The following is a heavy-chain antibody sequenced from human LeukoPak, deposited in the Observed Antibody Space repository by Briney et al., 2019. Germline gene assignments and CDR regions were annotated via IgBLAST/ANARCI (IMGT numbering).Heavy chain of an antibody. Sequence: ASVKVSCKASGYIFTSYGISWVRQAPGQGLEWMGWITAYQGNTAYAQKFQGRVTMTTDTSTSTAYMELRSLRSDDTAVYYCAREDPLRFLRSEDYWGQGTLVTVSS. CDR2: ITAYQGNT. V-gene: IGHV1-18*01. D-gene: IGHD3-3*01. J-gene: IGHJ4*02. CDR1: GYIFTSYG. CDR3: AREDPLRFLRSEDY.